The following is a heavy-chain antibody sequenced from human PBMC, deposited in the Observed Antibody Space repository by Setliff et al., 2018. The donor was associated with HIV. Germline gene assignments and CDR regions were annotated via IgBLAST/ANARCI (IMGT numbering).Heavy chain of an antibody. V-gene: IGHV3-48*03. CDR2: ISSSGSTI. CDR1: GFTFSSYE. D-gene: IGHD5-12*01. CDR3: AKVGREYSGYDFTFDY. J-gene: IGHJ4*02. Sequence: PGGSLRLSCAASGFTFSSYEMNWVRQAPGKGLEWVSYISSSGSTIYYADSVKGRFTISRDNAKNSLYLQMNSLRAEDTAVYYCAKVGREYSGYDFTFDYWGQGTLVTVSS.